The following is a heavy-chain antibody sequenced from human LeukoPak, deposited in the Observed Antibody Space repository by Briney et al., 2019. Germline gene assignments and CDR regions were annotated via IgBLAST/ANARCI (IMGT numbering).Heavy chain of an antibody. D-gene: IGHD2-21*02. V-gene: IGHV3-23*01. J-gene: IGHJ4*02. CDR3: AKLSLGDFEYFDY. Sequence: TGGSLRLSCVSSGFIFSSYVMSWVRQAPGKGLEWVSSISVAGATTDYADSVKGRFTISRDNSKSTVYLQMNGLRVEDTALYYCAKLSLGDFEYFDYWGQGTLVTVSS. CDR2: ISVAGATT. CDR1: GFIFSSYV.